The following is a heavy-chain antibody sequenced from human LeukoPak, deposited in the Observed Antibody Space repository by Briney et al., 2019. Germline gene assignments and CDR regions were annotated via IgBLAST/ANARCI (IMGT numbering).Heavy chain of an antibody. Sequence: PGGSLRLSCAASGFTFSSYSMNWVRQAPGKGLEWVSSISSSSSYIYYADSVKGRFTISRDNAKNSLYLQMNSLRAEDTAVYYCARDSLPTVTFHYGMDVWGKGTTVTVSS. CDR1: GFTFSSYS. D-gene: IGHD4-17*01. CDR3: ARDSLPTVTFHYGMDV. CDR2: ISSSSSYI. J-gene: IGHJ6*04. V-gene: IGHV3-21*01.